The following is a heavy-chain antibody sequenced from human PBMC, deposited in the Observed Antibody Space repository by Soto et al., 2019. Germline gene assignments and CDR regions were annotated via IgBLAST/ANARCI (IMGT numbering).Heavy chain of an antibody. Sequence: NPGGSLRLSCAASGFTFSSYSMNWVRQAPGKGLEWVSSISSSSSYIYYADSVKGRFTISRDNAKNSLYLQMNSLRAEDTAVYYCARESYDSSGYYQDGAFDIWGQGTMVTVSS. CDR3: ARESYDSSGYYQDGAFDI. J-gene: IGHJ3*02. CDR2: ISSSSSYI. V-gene: IGHV3-21*01. D-gene: IGHD3-22*01. CDR1: GFTFSSYS.